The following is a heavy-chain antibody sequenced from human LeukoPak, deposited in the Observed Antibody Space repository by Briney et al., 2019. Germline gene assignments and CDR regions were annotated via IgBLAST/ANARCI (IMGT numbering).Heavy chain of an antibody. D-gene: IGHD3-3*01. CDR1: GYNFNAYY. CDR2: INPNSGGT. Sequence: ASVKVSCKASGYNFNAYYMHWVRQAPGQGLEWMGWINPNSGGTNYAQKFQGRVTLTRDTFINTVYMEVNRLTSDDTVVYYCARGEWLVLGDHWGQGTPVTVSS. V-gene: IGHV1-2*02. J-gene: IGHJ4*02. CDR3: ARGEWLVLGDH.